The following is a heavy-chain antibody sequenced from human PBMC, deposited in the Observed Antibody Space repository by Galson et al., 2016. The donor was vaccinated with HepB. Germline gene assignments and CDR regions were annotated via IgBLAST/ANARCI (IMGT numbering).Heavy chain of an antibody. CDR1: GVSVQNSSYY. Sequence: SETLSLTCSVSGVSVQNSSYYWNWIRQPPGKGLEWIGYIFYSGDTNFNPSLRSRLTMSVDTAKNQFSLNLQSLTVADTGVYYCARVTMSSSCSWYFQYCGQGSLVIVSS. CDR2: IFYSGDT. D-gene: IGHD2-15*01. CDR3: ARVTMSSSCSWYFQY. J-gene: IGHJ1*01. V-gene: IGHV4-61*01.